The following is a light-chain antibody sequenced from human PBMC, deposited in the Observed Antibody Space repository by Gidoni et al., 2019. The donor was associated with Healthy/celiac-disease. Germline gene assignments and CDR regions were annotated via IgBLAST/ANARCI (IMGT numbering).Light chain of an antibody. CDR3: QQYGSSATWT. CDR1: QSVSSSY. CDR2: GAS. Sequence: EIVFTHSPGTLSLSPGERATLSCRASQSVSSSYLAWYQQKPGQAPRLLIYGASSRATGIPDRFSGRGSGTDFTLTSSRLETEDVAVYYCQQYGSSATWTFGQGTKVEIK. V-gene: IGKV3-20*01. J-gene: IGKJ1*01.